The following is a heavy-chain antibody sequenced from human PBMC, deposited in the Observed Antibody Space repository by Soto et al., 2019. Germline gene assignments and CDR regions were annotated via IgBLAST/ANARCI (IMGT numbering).Heavy chain of an antibody. V-gene: IGHV3-30*18. CDR2: ISYDGSNK. J-gene: IGHJ4*02. D-gene: IGHD6-13*01. CDR3: AKDTSSGSWSDYYFDY. CDR1: GFTFSSYG. Sequence: QVQLVESGGGVVQPGRSLRLSCAASGFTFSSYGRHWVRQAPGKGLEWVAVISYDGSNKYYADSVKGRFTISRDNSTNTRYLQMNSLRAEDTAVYYCAKDTSSGSWSDYYFDYWGQGTLVTVSS.